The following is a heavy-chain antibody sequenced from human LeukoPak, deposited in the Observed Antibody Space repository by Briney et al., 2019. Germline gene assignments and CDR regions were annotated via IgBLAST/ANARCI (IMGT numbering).Heavy chain of an antibody. J-gene: IGHJ4*02. CDR2: IIPIFGTA. D-gene: IGHD3-22*01. Sequence: ASVKVSCKASGGTFSSYAISWVRQAPGQGLEWMGGIIPIFGTANYAQKFQGRVTITADESTSTAYMELSSLRSEDTAVYYCARQHQDYYDSSGYPGGFGYWGQGTLVTVSS. CDR3: ARQHQDYYDSSGYPGGFGY. CDR1: GGTFSSYA. V-gene: IGHV1-69*01.